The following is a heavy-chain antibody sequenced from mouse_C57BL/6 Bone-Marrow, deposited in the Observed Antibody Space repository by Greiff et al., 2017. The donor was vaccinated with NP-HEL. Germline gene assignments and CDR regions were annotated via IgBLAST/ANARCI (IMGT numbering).Heavy chain of an antibody. CDR3: ARRDYYGSSYYYYAMDY. D-gene: IGHD1-1*01. V-gene: IGHV1-64*01. CDR2: IHPNSGST. J-gene: IGHJ4*01. CDR1: GYTFTSYW. Sequence: QVQLKESGAELVKPGASVKLSCKASGYTFTSYWMHWVKQRPGQGLEWIGMIHPNSGSTNYNEKFKSKATLTVDKSSSTAYMQLSSLTSEDSAVYYCARRDYYGSSYYYYAMDYWGQGTSVTVSS.